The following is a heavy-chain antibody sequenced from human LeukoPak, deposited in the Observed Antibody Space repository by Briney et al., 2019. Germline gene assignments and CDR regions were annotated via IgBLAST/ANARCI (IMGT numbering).Heavy chain of an antibody. CDR2: INHSGST. V-gene: IGHV4-34*01. CDR1: GGSISSYY. J-gene: IGHJ5*02. D-gene: IGHD3-3*01. Sequence: PSETLSLTCTVSGGSISSYYWSWIRQPPGKGLEWIGEINHSGSTNYNPSLKSRVTISVDTSKNQFSLKLSSVTAADTAVYYCARDGRLRFLEWLPRADNWFDPWGQGTLVTVSS. CDR3: ARDGRLRFLEWLPRADNWFDP.